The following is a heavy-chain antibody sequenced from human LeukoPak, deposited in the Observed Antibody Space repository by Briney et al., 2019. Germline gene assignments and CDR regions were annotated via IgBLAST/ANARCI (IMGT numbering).Heavy chain of an antibody. CDR2: IYTSGST. J-gene: IGHJ4*02. D-gene: IGHD6-19*01. V-gene: IGHV4-4*07. CDR1: GGSISSYY. Sequence: SETLSLTFTVSGGSISSYYWSWIRQPAGKGLEWIGRIYTSGSTNYNPSLKSRVTMSVDTSKNQFSLKLSSETAADTAVYYCARGGSSAFFDYWGQGTLVTVSS. CDR3: ARGGSSAFFDY.